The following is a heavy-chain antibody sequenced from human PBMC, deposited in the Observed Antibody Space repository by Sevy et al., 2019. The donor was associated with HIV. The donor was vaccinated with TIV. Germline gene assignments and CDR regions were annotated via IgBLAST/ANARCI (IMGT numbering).Heavy chain of an antibody. V-gene: IGHV4-59*01. Sequence: SETLSLTCTVSGDSISSSYWSWIRQPPGKGLEWIGYIYYSGITNYKPSLKSRVTISRDMSKNQFSLKLSSVTAADTAVYYCARGSQYYYYAMDVWGQGTTVTVSS. CDR3: ARGSQYYYYAMDV. CDR2: IYYSGIT. CDR1: GDSISSSY. J-gene: IGHJ6*02.